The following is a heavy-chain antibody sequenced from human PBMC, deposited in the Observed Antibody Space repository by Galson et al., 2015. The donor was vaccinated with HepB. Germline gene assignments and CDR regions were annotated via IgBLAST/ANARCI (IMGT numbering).Heavy chain of an antibody. J-gene: IGHJ4*02. CDR1: HGSINNYY. D-gene: IGHD5-12*01. CDR3: ARQSGRGSVGYAFDL. CDR2: IYYNGDT. V-gene: IGHV4-59*08. Sequence: SETLSLTCSVSHGSINNYYWSWIRQSPGNRLEWIGYIYYNGDTTYNPSLGYRVGMSVDTSVNQVSLWLTSVTAADTAVYYCARQSGRGSVGYAFDLWGQGTLVTVSA.